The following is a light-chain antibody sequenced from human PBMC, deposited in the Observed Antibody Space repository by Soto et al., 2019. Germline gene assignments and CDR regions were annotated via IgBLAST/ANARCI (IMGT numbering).Light chain of an antibody. CDR3: QQYSNWKT. Sequence: EIVMTQSPATLSVSPGERVTLSCRASRTVGSKLAWYQQTPGQAPRLLISDASTRATGIPARFSGSGSGTEFTLTISSLQSEDFAVYYCQQYSNWKTFGQGTKLESK. CDR2: DAS. V-gene: IGKV3-15*01. CDR1: RTVGSK. J-gene: IGKJ2*01.